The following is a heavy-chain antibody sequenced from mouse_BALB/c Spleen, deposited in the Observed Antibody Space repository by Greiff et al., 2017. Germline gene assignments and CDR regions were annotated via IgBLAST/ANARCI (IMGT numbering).Heavy chain of an antibody. CDR2: ISSGSSTI. CDR3: ARSGYGSRTLAY. Sequence: DVKLVESGGGLVQPGGSRKLSCAASGFTFSSFGMHWVRQAPEKGLEWVAYISSGSSTIYYADTVKGRFTISRDNPKNTLFLQMTSLRSEDTAMYYCARSGYGSRTLAYWGQGTLVTVSA. V-gene: IGHV5-17*02. D-gene: IGHD1-1*01. CDR1: GFTFSSFG. J-gene: IGHJ3*01.